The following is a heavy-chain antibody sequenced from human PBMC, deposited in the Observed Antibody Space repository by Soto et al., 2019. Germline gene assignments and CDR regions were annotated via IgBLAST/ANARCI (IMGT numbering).Heavy chain of an antibody. CDR1: GYTFTSYY. D-gene: IGHD2-8*01. CDR2: INPSGGST. J-gene: IGHJ6*02. CDR3: ARGVSSWYYYYGMDV. Sequence: ASVKVSCKASGYTFTSYYMHWVRQAPGQGLEWMGIINPSGGSTSYAQKFQGRVTMTRDTSTSTVYMGLSSLRSEDTAVYYCARGVSSWYYYYGMDVWGQGTTVTVSS. V-gene: IGHV1-46*01.